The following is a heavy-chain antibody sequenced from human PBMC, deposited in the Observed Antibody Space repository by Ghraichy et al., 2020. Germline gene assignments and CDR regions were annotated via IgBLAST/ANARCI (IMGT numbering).Heavy chain of an antibody. CDR1: GFSFSDYY. D-gene: IGHD1-26*01. CDR3: ARGSGTYPGDSFDI. J-gene: IGHJ3*02. Sequence: LSLNCAASGFSFSDYYMSWIRQAPGKGLEWVSYISNGGSILYYADSVKGRFTISRDTAKNSLYLQMNSLRAEDTAVYYCARGSGTYPGDSFDIWGQGTMVTVSS. V-gene: IGHV3-11*01. CDR2: ISNGGSIL.